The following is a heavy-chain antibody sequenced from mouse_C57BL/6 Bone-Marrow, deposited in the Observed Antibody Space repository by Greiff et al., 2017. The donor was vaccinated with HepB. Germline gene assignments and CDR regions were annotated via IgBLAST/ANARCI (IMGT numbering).Heavy chain of an antibody. CDR1: GYTFTSYS. D-gene: IGHD1-1*01. CDR3: AGDYYGSSFAMDY. Sequence: QVQLQQSGAELVMPGASVKLSCKASGYTFTSYSMHWVKQRPGQGLEWIGGIDPSNSYTNYNHKFKGKSTLTVDKSSSTAYMQLISLTSEDSAVYYCAGDYYGSSFAMDYWGQGTSVTVSS. V-gene: IGHV1-69*01. J-gene: IGHJ4*01. CDR2: IDPSNSYT.